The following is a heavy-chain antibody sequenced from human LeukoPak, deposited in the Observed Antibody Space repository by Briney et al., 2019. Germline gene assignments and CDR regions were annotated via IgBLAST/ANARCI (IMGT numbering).Heavy chain of an antibody. CDR3: ARSLGGGTGIYYFDY. CDR2: LYYSGTT. V-gene: IGHV4-39*07. D-gene: IGHD1-26*01. Sequence: PSETLSLTCSVSGGSISSSNCYWGWIRQPPGKGLEWIGSLYYSGTTYYNPSLKSRVTISLDTSKNQFSLNLKSVTAADTAVYYCARSLGGGTGIYYFDYWGQGTLVTVSS. J-gene: IGHJ4*02. CDR1: GGSISSSNCY.